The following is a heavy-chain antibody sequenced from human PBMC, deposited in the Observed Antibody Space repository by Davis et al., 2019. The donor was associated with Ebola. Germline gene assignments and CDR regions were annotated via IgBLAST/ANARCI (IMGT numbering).Heavy chain of an antibody. CDR2: ITSGNSP. CDR1: GFTFTAHS. V-gene: IGHV3-69-1*01. Sequence: PGGSLRLSCAASGFTFTAHSMNWVRQAPGKGLEWVSSITSGNSPSYADSLKGRFTISRDNANNSVNLQLNSLRPEDTALYYCARAPAGRWQWPGTACDQWGQGTLVTVSS. J-gene: IGHJ5*02. CDR3: ARAPAGRWQWPGTACDQ. D-gene: IGHD6-19*01.